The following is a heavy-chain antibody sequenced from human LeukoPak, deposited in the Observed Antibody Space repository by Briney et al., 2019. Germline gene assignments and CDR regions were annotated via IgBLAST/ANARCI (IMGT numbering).Heavy chain of an antibody. CDR3: ARDARVGATPGLFDY. CDR1: GFIFSSYG. Sequence: GGSLRLSCTASGFIFSSYGMHWVRQAPGKGLEWVTIIWYDGSNKYYADSVKGRFTTSRDNSENTLYLQMNSLRAEDTAVYYCARDARVGATPGLFDYWGQGTLVTVSS. D-gene: IGHD1-26*01. V-gene: IGHV3-33*01. CDR2: IWYDGSNK. J-gene: IGHJ4*02.